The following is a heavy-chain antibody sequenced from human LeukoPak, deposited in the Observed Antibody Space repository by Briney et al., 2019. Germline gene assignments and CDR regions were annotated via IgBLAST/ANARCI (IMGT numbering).Heavy chain of an antibody. CDR1: GGSISSFY. J-gene: IGHJ2*01. Sequence: SETLSLTCTVSGGSISSFYWSWIRHPPGKGLEGIGYIYYSGSTNYNPSLKRRATISVDTPKNQLSLKLGSVTAANTAGYYFAGHYGGGYWYFDLWGRGTLVTVSS. CDR2: IYYSGST. CDR3: AGHYGGGYWYFDL. V-gene: IGHV4-59*08. D-gene: IGHD3-10*01.